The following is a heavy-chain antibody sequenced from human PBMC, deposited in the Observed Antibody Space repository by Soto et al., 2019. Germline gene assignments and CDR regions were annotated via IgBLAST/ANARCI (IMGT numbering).Heavy chain of an antibody. V-gene: IGHV3-33*01. Sequence: QVQLVESGGGVVQPGRSLRLSCAASGFTFSSYGMHWVRQAPGKGLEWAAVIWYDGSNKYYADSVKGRFTISRDNSKNTLYLQMNSLRAEDTAVYYCARDQGIEAAAGLDVWGQGTTVTVSS. J-gene: IGHJ6*02. CDR1: GFTFSSYG. D-gene: IGHD6-13*01. CDR3: ARDQGIEAAAGLDV. CDR2: IWYDGSNK.